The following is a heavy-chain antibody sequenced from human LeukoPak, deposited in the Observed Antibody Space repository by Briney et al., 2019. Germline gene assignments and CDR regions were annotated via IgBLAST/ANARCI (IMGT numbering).Heavy chain of an antibody. CDR3: AKDLSDYDFWSGYYPLFYYYYGMDV. V-gene: IGHV3-23*01. D-gene: IGHD3-3*01. J-gene: IGHJ6*02. CDR1: GFTFSNYA. Sequence: GGSLRLSCAASGFTFSNYAMSWVRQAPGKGLEWVSAISGSGGSTYYADSVKGRFTISRDNSKNTLYLQMNSLRAEDTAVYYCAKDLSDYDFWSGYYPLFYYYYGMDVWGQGTTVTVSS. CDR2: ISGSGGST.